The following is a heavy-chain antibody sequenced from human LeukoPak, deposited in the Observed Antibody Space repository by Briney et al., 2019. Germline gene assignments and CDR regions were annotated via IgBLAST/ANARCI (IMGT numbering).Heavy chain of an antibody. D-gene: IGHD6-13*01. CDR1: GFTFSSYW. Sequence: PGGSLRLSCAASGFTFSSYWMHWVRQAPGKGLEWVSVISGRGDSTHYPDSAKGRFTISRDNSKNTLYLQMNSLRVEDTAVYYCAKAHSSSWYYFGDWGQGARVTVSS. J-gene: IGHJ4*02. V-gene: IGHV3-23*01. CDR2: ISGRGDST. CDR3: AKAHSSSWYYFGD.